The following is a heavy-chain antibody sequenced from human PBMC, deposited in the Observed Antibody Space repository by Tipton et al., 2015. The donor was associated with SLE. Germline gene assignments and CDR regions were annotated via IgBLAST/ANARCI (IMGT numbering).Heavy chain of an antibody. J-gene: IGHJ3*02. V-gene: IGHV4-39*07. Sequence: TLSLTCTVSGGSISSSSYYWGWIRQPPGKGLEWIGSIYHSGSTYYNPSLKSRVTISVDTSKNQFSLKLSSVTAADTAVYYCARDNIVVEIAKGAFDIWGQGTMVTVSS. D-gene: IGHD2-21*01. CDR3: ARDNIVVEIAKGAFDI. CDR1: GGSISSSSYY. CDR2: IYHSGST.